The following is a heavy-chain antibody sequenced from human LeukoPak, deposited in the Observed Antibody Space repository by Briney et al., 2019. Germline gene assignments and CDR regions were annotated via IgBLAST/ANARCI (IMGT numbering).Heavy chain of an antibody. D-gene: IGHD3-16*01. Sequence: ASVKVSCKASGYTFTSYYMHWVRQAPGQGLEWMGIINPSGGSTSYAQKFQGRVTMTRDTSTSTVYMELSSLRSEDTAVYYCARDLHWESCDRSTCSGLYYFDYWGQGTLVTVSP. J-gene: IGHJ4*02. V-gene: IGHV1-46*01. CDR1: GYTFTSYY. CDR2: INPSGGST. CDR3: ARDLHWESCDRSTCSGLYYFDY.